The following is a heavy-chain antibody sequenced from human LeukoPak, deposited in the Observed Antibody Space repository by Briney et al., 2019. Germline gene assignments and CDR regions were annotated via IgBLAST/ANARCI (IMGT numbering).Heavy chain of an antibody. CDR3: AIYGSGSYGLK. V-gene: IGHV3-48*03. D-gene: IGHD3-10*01. CDR1: GFTFSSYE. CDR2: ISSSGSTI. Sequence: PGGSLRLSCAASGFTFSSYEMNWVRQAPGKGLEWVSYISSSGSTIYYADSVKGRFTISRDNAKNSLYLRMNSLRAEDTAVYYCAIYGSGSYGLKWGQGTLVTVSS. J-gene: IGHJ4*02.